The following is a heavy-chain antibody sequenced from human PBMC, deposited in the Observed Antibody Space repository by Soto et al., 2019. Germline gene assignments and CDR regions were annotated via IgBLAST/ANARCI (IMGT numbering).Heavy chain of an antibody. CDR1: GYTFTNHY. J-gene: IGHJ4*02. Sequence: QVQLVQSGAEVKKPGASVKVSCKASGYTFTNHYMHWVRQAPGQGLEWMGIINPSAGRTSIAQKFQGRVTMTSDTSTNTVYVELSSLRSEDTAVYYCTGVQWRESSGYQYWGLGTLVTVSS. CDR3: TGVQWRESSGYQY. V-gene: IGHV1-46*03. D-gene: IGHD3-22*01. CDR2: INPSAGRT.